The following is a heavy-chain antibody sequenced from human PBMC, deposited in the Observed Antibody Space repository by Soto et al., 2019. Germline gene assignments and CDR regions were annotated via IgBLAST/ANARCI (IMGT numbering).Heavy chain of an antibody. CDR1: GGSISSGDYY. V-gene: IGHV4-30-4*01. Sequence: QVQLQESGPGLVKPSQTLSLTCTVSGGSISSGDYYWSWIRQPPGKGLEWIGYIYYSGSTYYNPSLKSRVTISVDTSKNQFSLKLSSVTAADTAVYYCARGGSYVGAYYGMDVWGQGTTVTVSS. CDR2: IYYSGST. J-gene: IGHJ6*02. D-gene: IGHD3-16*01. CDR3: ARGGSYVGAYYGMDV.